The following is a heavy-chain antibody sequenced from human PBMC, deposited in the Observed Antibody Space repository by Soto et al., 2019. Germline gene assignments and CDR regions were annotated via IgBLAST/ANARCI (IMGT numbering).Heavy chain of an antibody. J-gene: IGHJ4*02. V-gene: IGHV3-23*01. D-gene: IGHD2-8*01. CDR1: GFTFRSYA. CDR2: ISGSGGST. CDR3: AKDPGYCTKDGCDTSFDY. Sequence: EVQLLESGGGLVQPGGSLRLSCAASGFTFRSYALSWVLQAPGKGLEWVSGISGSGGSTFYEDSVKGRFTIARDNSKKTLNMQMNSLRAEDTAVYYCAKDPGYCTKDGCDTSFDYWGQGTLVTVSS.